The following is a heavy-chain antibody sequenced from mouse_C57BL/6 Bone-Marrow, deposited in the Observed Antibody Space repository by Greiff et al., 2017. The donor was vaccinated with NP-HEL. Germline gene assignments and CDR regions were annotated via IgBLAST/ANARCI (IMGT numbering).Heavy chain of an antibody. Sequence: VQLQQSGAELVRPGASVKLSCTASGFNIKDYYMHWVKQRPEQGLEWIGRIDPEDGDTEYAPKFQGKATMTADTSSNTAYLQLSILTSEDTAVYYCTSDGYWFAYWGQGTLVTVSA. CDR3: TSDGYWFAY. D-gene: IGHD2-3*01. CDR2: IDPEDGDT. CDR1: GFNIKDYY. J-gene: IGHJ3*01. V-gene: IGHV14-1*01.